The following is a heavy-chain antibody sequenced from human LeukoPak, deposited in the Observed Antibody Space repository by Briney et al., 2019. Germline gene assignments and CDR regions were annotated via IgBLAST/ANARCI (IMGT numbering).Heavy chain of an antibody. D-gene: IGHD3-10*01. Sequence: ASVKVSCKASEYTFTSYAMHWVRQAPGQRLEWMGWINAGNANTKYSRKFQGRITITRDTSASTAYMELSSLRSEDTAVYYCARGPHITMVRGPVGNWFDPWGQGTLVTVSS. CDR3: ARGPHITMVRGPVGNWFDP. CDR1: EYTFTSYA. J-gene: IGHJ5*02. CDR2: INAGNANT. V-gene: IGHV1-3*01.